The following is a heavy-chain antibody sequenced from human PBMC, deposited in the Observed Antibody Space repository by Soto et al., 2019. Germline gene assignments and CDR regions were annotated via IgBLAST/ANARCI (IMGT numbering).Heavy chain of an antibody. CDR1: GFTFSIYA. J-gene: IGHJ4*02. CDR2: MSPNGNNQ. V-gene: IGHV3-30-3*01. Sequence: PGGSLGLSSAAPGFTFSIYALHWVRQAPGKGLEWVAVMSPNGNNQYYADSVKGRFTISRDTSKSTLYLQMTSLRPDDTAVYYCATGANFYYDTSRYWGQGTLVTVSS. CDR3: ATGANFYYDTSRY. D-gene: IGHD3-22*01.